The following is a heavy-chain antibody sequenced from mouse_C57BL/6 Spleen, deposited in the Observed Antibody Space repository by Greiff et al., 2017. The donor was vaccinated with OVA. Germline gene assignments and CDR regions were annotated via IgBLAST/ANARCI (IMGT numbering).Heavy chain of an antibody. CDR1: GYTFTSYW. CDR3: ARSNGNYSYCFDY. CDR2: IDPSDSYT. D-gene: IGHD2-1*01. V-gene: IGHV1-59*01. J-gene: IGHJ2*01. Sequence: VQLQQPGAELVRPGTSVKLSCKASGYTFTSYWMHWVKQRPGQGLEWIGVIDPSDSYTNYNQKFKGKATLTVDTSSSTAYMQLSSLTSEDSAVYYCARSNGNYSYCFDYWGQGTTLTVSS.